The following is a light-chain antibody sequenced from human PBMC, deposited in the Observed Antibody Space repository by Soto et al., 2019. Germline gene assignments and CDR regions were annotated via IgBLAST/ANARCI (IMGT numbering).Light chain of an antibody. J-gene: IGLJ2*01. Sequence: QSALTQPPSASGSPGQSVTISCIGTSSDVGGYNYVSWYQQHPDKAPKLMIYEVTKRPSGVPDRFSGSKSGNTASLTGSGLQAADEADYYCSSHAGNNNAVIFGGGTKLTVL. CDR3: SSHAGNNNAVI. V-gene: IGLV2-8*01. CDR2: EVT. CDR1: SSDVGGYNY.